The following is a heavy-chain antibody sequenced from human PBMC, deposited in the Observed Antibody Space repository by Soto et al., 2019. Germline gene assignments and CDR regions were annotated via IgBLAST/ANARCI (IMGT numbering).Heavy chain of an antibody. CDR1: GFTFSFYW. Sequence: EMQLVESGGGLVQPGGSLRLSCAASGFTFSFYWMHWVRQAPGKGLVWVASLSHDAAIIDYADSVKGQFTISRDNAKNTLYLQMNSLRAEDTAVYYGARDKVEEKGSLDYWGQGTLVTVSS. D-gene: IGHD2-15*01. CDR2: LSHDAAII. V-gene: IGHV3-74*01. J-gene: IGHJ4*02. CDR3: ARDKVEEKGSLDY.